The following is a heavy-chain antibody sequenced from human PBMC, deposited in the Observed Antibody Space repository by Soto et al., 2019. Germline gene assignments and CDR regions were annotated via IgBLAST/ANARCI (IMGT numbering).Heavy chain of an antibody. CDR2: INPSGGST. CDR1: GYTFTSYY. V-gene: IGHV1-46*01. Sequence: SVKVSGKASGYTFTSYYRHWVRQAPGQGLEWMGIINPSGGSTSYAQKFQGRVTMTRDTSTSTVYMELSSLRSEDTAVYYCARGQLGPTYYYYYGMDVWGQGTTVTVSS. J-gene: IGHJ6*02. D-gene: IGHD6-6*01. CDR3: ARGQLGPTYYYYYGMDV.